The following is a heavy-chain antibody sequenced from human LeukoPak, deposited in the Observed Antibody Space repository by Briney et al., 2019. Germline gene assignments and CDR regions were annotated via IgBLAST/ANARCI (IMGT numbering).Heavy chain of an antibody. Sequence: AGGSLRLSCAASGFTFSSYGMHWVRQAPGKGLEWVAFIRYDGSNKYYADSVKGRFTISRDNSKNTLYLQMNSLRAEDTAVYYCAKDSGIAAAVGAFDIWGQGTMVTVSS. J-gene: IGHJ3*02. CDR3: AKDSGIAAAVGAFDI. CDR1: GFTFSSYG. D-gene: IGHD6-13*01. CDR2: IRYDGSNK. V-gene: IGHV3-30*02.